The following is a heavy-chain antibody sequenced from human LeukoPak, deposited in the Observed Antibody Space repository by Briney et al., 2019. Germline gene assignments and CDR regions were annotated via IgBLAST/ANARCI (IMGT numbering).Heavy chain of an antibody. CDR1: GYSFTNYW. CDR2: IYPADSDT. D-gene: IGHD3/OR15-3a*01. J-gene: IGHJ4*02. Sequence: GESLKISCKGSGYSFTNYWIGWVRQMPEKGLEWMGIIYPADSDTRYSPSFQGQVTISADKSISTAYLQWSSLKASDTAMYFCVRHDFWSLGFWGQGTLVTVSS. CDR3: VRHDFWSLGF. V-gene: IGHV5-51*01.